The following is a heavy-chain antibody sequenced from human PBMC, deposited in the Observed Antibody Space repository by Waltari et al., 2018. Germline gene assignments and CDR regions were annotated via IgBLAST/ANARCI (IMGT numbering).Heavy chain of an antibody. J-gene: IGHJ4*02. CDR2: NNPRTAGI. D-gene: IGHD3-10*01. CDR3: ARDRRVYGSGNYYDLDN. V-gene: IGHV1-2*02. Sequence: QVQLVQSGAEVKKPGASVTVSCKASGYKFTDYYIHWVRQAPGQGLEWMGWNNPRTAGINYAKSFQGRVTMSRDTSISTVYMDLNSLISDDTAVYYCARDRRVYGSGNYYDLDNWGQGTLVTVSS. CDR1: GYKFTDYY.